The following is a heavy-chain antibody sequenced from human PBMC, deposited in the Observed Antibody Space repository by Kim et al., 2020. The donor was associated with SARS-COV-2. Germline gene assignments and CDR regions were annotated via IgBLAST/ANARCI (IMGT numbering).Heavy chain of an antibody. D-gene: IGHD3-16*01. V-gene: IGHV5-10-1*01. J-gene: IGHJ5*02. CDR1: GYSFTSYW. CDR2: IDPSDSYT. CDR3: ARGGQVAWFDP. Sequence: GESLKISCKGSGYSFTSYWITWLRQMPGKGLEWRGRIDPSDSYTNYSPPFQGHVTFSGDKSISTAYLQWSSLKASDTAMYYCARGGQVAWFDPWGQGTLVTVSS.